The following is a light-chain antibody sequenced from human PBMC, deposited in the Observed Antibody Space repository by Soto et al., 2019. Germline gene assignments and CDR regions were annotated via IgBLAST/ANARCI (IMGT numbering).Light chain of an antibody. J-gene: IGKJ1*01. V-gene: IGKV1-5*03. CDR2: QAS. CDR1: QSINIW. CDR3: QQYDTYPWT. Sequence: DIQMTQSPSTLSASVGDRVTITCRASQSINIWLAWYQQKPGKAPNLLIYQASNLESGVPSRFSGSGSGTEFILSISSLQPDDFATYYCQQYDTYPWTFGQGTKVDI.